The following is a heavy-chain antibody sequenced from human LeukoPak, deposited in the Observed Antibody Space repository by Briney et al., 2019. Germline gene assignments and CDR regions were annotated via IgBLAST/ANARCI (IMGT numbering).Heavy chain of an antibody. CDR1: GASVNSGSHY. CDR3: AGLRYHSGNTV. V-gene: IGHV4-61*03. J-gene: IGHJ4*02. D-gene: IGHD4-23*01. CDR2: MYYSGTT. Sequence: SETLSLTCTVSGASVNSGSHYWSWFRQPPGKGLEWIGYMYYSGTTNYNPSLKSRVTMSVDTSKNHFSLKMNSLTAADTAEYYCAGLRYHSGNTVWGQGTPVTVSS.